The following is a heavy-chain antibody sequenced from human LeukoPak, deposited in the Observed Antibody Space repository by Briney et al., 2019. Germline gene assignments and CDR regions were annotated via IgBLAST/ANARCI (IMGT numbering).Heavy chain of an antibody. V-gene: IGHV4-4*07. J-gene: IGHJ4*02. D-gene: IGHD5-12*01. CDR1: GGSIRSYY. CDR3: ARVYSGYDLPGSLANYYFDY. Sequence: SETLSLTCTVSGGSIRSYYWSWIRQPAGKGLEWIGRFYSGGSADYNSSLKSRVTMSVDTSKNQFSLKLSSVAAADTAVYYCARVYSGYDLPGSLANYYFDYWGQGTLVTVSS. CDR2: FYSGGSA.